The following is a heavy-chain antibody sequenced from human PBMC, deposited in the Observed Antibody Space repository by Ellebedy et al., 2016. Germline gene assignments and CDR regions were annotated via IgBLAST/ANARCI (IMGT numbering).Heavy chain of an antibody. CDR3: AGAPNQDLFDY. V-gene: IGHV4-59*03. CDR2: IYYSGST. Sequence: SETLSLTCTVSGGSISSYYWSWIRQPPGKGLEWIGYIYYSGSTNYNPSLKSRVTMSVDTSRNQFSLKLKSVTAADTAVYFCAGAPNQDLFDYWGQGTLVTVSS. J-gene: IGHJ4*02. CDR1: GGSISSYY. D-gene: IGHD1-14*01.